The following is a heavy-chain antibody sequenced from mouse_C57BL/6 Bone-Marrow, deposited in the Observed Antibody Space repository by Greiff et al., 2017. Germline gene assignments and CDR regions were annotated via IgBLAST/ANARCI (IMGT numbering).Heavy chain of an antibody. Sequence: EVQLVESGAELVRPGASVKLSCTASGFNIQDYYMHWVKQRPEQGLAWIGRLDPEDGDAEYAPKFQGKGTMTADTSSNTAFLQLSSLTSEDTAVYYCTIPITTVVAGDDWGQGTTLTVSS. J-gene: IGHJ2*01. CDR1: GFNIQDYY. V-gene: IGHV14-1*01. CDR2: LDPEDGDA. D-gene: IGHD1-1*01. CDR3: TIPITTVVAGDD.